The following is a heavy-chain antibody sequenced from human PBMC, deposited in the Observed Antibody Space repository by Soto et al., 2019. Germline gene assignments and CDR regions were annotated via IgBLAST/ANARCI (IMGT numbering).Heavy chain of an antibody. CDR3: ARVGGNWNDDYFDY. CDR1: GYTFSDHD. Sequence: QVQLVQSGAEVKKPGASVKVSCKASGYTFSDHDINWVRQATGQGPEWLGWMNPNSGDTGYAQNFQGRVTMTRDNSIRTAYMELSSLRSEDTAVDYCARVGGNWNDDYFDYWGQGTLVTVSS. J-gene: IGHJ4*02. D-gene: IGHD1-1*01. CDR2: MNPNSGDT. V-gene: IGHV1-8*01.